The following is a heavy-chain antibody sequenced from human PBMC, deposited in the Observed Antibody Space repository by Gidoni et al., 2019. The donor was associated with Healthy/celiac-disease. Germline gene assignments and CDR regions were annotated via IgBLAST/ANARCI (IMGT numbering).Heavy chain of an antibody. Sequence: QVQLQESGPGLVKPSQTLSLTCTVSGGSISSGSYYWSWIRQPAGKGLEWIGRIYTSGSTNYNPSLKSRVTISVDTSKNQFSLKLSSVTAADTAVYYCARDAGSQDYWGQGTLVTVSS. J-gene: IGHJ4*02. CDR3: ARDAGSQDY. D-gene: IGHD1-26*01. CDR1: GGSISSGSYY. CDR2: IYTSGST. V-gene: IGHV4-61*02.